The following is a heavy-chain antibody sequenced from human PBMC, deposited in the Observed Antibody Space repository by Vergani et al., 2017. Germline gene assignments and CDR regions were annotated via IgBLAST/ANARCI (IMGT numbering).Heavy chain of an antibody. CDR1: GFTFIMHA. V-gene: IGHV3-23*01. D-gene: IGHD6-19*01. CDR2: LSASDRRT. J-gene: IGHJ3*02. Sequence: EVQLLESGGDLVQPGGSLRLSCAASGFTFIMHAMSWVRQAPGKGLEWVSTLSASDRRTHYADSVNGRFTIFRDNSKNTLFLHMNSLRPENTAVYYCANVGRSKVAGTFGAFDSWVQATMVTVCS. CDR3: ANVGRSKVAGTFGAFDS.